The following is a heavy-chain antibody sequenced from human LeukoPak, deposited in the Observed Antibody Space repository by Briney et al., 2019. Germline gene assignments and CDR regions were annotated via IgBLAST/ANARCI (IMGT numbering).Heavy chain of an antibody. J-gene: IGHJ3*02. CDR1: GYTFTGYY. CDR2: INPNSGGT. CDR3: ARDHDGDSLYDAFDI. Sequence: ASVKVSCTASGYTFTGYYMHWVRQAPGQGLEWMGWINPNSGGTNYAQKFQGRVTMTRDTSISTAYMELSRLRSDDTAVYYCARDHDGDSLYDAFDIWGQGTMVTVSS. D-gene: IGHD4-17*01. V-gene: IGHV1-2*02.